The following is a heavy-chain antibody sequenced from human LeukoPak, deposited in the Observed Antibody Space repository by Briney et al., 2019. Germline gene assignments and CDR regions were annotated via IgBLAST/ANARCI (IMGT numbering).Heavy chain of an antibody. CDR2: ISYDGTNK. V-gene: IGHV3-30*04. CDR3: VRDPVRIGWSQLDF. D-gene: IGHD6-19*01. J-gene: IGHJ4*02. CDR1: GFTFSDYA. Sequence: GGPLRLSCAASGFTFSDYAMHCVRQAPGKGLEWVALISYDGTNKYYADSVRGRFTISRDKSKNTLYLQMNSLRAEDTATYYSVRDPVRIGWSQLDFWGQGSLVSVSS.